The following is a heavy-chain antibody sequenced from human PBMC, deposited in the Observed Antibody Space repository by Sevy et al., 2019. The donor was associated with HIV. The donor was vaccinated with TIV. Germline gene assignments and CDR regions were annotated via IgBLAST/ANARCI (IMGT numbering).Heavy chain of an antibody. Sequence: SETLSLTCTVSGGSISSHYWSWIRQPAGKGLEWIGRIFISGDTNYNPSLKSRVTLSVDTSKNQFSLKLSSVTAADTAVYFCAREDHLGYRSSTNCYPTYFDYWGQGTLVTVSS. V-gene: IGHV4-4*07. CDR1: GGSISSHY. CDR3: AREDHLGYRSSTNCYPTYFDY. J-gene: IGHJ4*02. D-gene: IGHD2-2*01. CDR2: IFISGDT.